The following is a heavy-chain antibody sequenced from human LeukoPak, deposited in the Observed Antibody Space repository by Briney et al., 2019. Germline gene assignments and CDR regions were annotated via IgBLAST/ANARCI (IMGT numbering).Heavy chain of an antibody. J-gene: IGHJ4*02. CDR2: IYYSGST. Sequence: PSETLSLTRTVSGGSISTYYWSWIRQPPGKGLECIGYIYYSGSTNYNPSLKSRVTISADTPKNQFSLKLNSVTAADTAVYYCARGRHYYDSSGYYPSFDYWGQGTLVTVSS. D-gene: IGHD3-22*01. V-gene: IGHV4-59*01. CDR3: ARGRHYYDSSGYYPSFDY. CDR1: GGSISTYY.